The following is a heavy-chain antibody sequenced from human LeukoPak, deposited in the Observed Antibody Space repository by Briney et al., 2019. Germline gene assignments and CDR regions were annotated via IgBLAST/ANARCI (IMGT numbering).Heavy chain of an antibody. V-gene: IGHV1-8*01. D-gene: IGHD3-10*01. CDR3: ARARSMVRGDWFDP. Sequence: ASVKVSCKASGYTFTSYDINWVRQAPGEGLEWMGWMNPNSGNTGYAQKFQGRVTMTRNTSISTAYMELSSLRSEDTAVYYCARARSMVRGDWFDPWGQGTLVTVSS. J-gene: IGHJ5*02. CDR1: GYTFTSYD. CDR2: MNPNSGNT.